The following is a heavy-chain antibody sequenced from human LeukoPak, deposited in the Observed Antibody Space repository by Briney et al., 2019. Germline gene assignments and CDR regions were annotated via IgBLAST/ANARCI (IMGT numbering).Heavy chain of an antibody. Sequence: SETLSLTCTVSGGSISPFYWSWVRKPPGKGLEWIGYIHYSGSTNYNPSLKSRVTISLDTSKNQFSLKMSSVTTADTAVYYCARVASSVMDYWGQGILVTVSS. V-gene: IGHV4-59*01. CDR2: IHYSGST. J-gene: IGHJ4*02. CDR3: ARVASSVMDY. D-gene: IGHD2-8*01. CDR1: GGSISPFY.